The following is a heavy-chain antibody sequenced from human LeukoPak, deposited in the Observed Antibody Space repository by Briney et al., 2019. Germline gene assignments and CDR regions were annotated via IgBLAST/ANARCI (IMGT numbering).Heavy chain of an antibody. V-gene: IGHV3-7*03. CDR3: ARIAAAGFDY. D-gene: IGHD6-13*01. CDR1: GFTFSSYA. CDR2: IKQDGSEK. Sequence: PGGSLRLSCAASGFTFSSYAMHWVRQAPGKGLEGVANIKQDGSEKYYVDSVKGRFTISRDNAKNSLYLQMRSLRAEDTPVYYCARIAAAGFDYWGQGTLVTVSS. J-gene: IGHJ4*02.